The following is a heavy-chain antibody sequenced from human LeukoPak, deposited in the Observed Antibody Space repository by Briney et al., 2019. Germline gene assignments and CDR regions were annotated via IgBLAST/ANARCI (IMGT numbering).Heavy chain of an antibody. J-gene: IGHJ5*02. CDR3: ARLLDTLNWFDP. Sequence: SVKVSCKASGYTFTDYYMHWVRQAPGQGLEWMGGIIPIFGTANYAQKFQGRVTITTDESTSTAYMELSSLRSEDTAVYYCARLLDTLNWFDPWGQGTLVTVSS. V-gene: IGHV1-69*05. D-gene: IGHD5-18*01. CDR2: IIPIFGTA. CDR1: GYTFTDYY.